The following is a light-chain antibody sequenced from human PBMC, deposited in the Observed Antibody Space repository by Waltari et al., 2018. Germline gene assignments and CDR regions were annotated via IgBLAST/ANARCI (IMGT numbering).Light chain of an antibody. Sequence: QSALTQPPSASGSPGQSVTISCTGTSSDIGGYNYAPWYQHHPDKAPKLMIYEVSKRPAGVPDRFSGSKSDNTASLTVSGLQAEDEADYYCSSYAGSDNFVVFGGGTKLTVL. CDR3: SSYAGSDNFVV. J-gene: IGLJ2*01. CDR2: EVS. CDR1: SSDIGGYNY. V-gene: IGLV2-8*01.